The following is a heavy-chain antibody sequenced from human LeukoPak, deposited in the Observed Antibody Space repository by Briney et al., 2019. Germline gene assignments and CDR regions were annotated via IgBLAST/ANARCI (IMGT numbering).Heavy chain of an antibody. D-gene: IGHD2-2*01. J-gene: IGHJ2*01. Sequence: GGSLRLSCAASGFTFNNYWMTWVRQAPGKGLEWVANIKQDGSEKYYVDSVKGRFTISRDNANNSLYLQMNSLRAEDTAVYYCGSPFRVVVDVWGRGTLVTVSS. CDR1: GFTFNNYW. V-gene: IGHV3-7*01. CDR2: IKQDGSEK. CDR3: GSPFRVVVDV.